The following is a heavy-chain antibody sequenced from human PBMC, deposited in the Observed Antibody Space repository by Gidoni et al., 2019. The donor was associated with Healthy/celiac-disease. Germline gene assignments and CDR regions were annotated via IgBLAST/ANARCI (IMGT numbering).Heavy chain of an antibody. D-gene: IGHD3-3*01. V-gene: IGHV1-8*01. CDR3: ARGNVRFLEWGSPRWFDP. CDR1: GYTFTSYD. J-gene: IGHJ5*02. CDR2: MNPNSGNP. Sequence: QVQLVQSGAEVKKPGASVKVSCKASGYTFTSYDIHWVQQATGQGLEWMGWMNPNSGNPGYAQKFQGRVNMTRHTSIRTADMELNSLRSEDTAVYYCARGNVRFLEWGSPRWFDPWGQGTLVTVSS.